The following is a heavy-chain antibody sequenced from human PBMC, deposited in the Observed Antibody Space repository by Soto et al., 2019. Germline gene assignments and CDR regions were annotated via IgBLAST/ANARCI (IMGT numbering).Heavy chain of an antibody. CDR1: GASITNGDYY. J-gene: IGHJ3*02. V-gene: IGHV4-30-4*01. Sequence: QVQLQESGPGLVRPSQTLSLVCSVSGASITNGDYYWNWIRQPPGKGLEWMGHIFFSGSTSYNPSLESRLTLSLGTSKTQFSLTLTSVTAADTAMYFCARAPHYYDANGHKARAFDIWGRGTVITVSS. CDR3: ARAPHYYDANGHKARAFDI. D-gene: IGHD3-22*01. CDR2: IFFSGST.